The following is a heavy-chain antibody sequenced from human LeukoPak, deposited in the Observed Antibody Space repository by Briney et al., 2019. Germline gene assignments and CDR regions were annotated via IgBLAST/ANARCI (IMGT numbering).Heavy chain of an antibody. D-gene: IGHD2-2*01. CDR3: AKGDIVVGY. CDR1: GFTFSSYA. Sequence: GGSLRLSCAASGFTFSSYAMHWVRQAPGKGLEWVAVISYDGSNKYYAGSVKGRFTISRDNSKNTLYLQMNSLRAEDTAVYYCAKGDIVVGYWGQGTLVTVSS. J-gene: IGHJ4*02. CDR2: ISYDGSNK. V-gene: IGHV3-30*04.